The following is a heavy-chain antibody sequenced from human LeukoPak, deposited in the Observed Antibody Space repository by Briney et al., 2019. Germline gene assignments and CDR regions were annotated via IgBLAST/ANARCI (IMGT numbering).Heavy chain of an antibody. CDR3: GKDRTVELLWPTEGP. CDR1: GFTFSSYA. J-gene: IGHJ5*02. CDR2: ISGSGGST. V-gene: IGHV3-23*01. D-gene: IGHD2-2*01. Sequence: GSLRLSCAASGFTFSSYAMSWVRQAPGKGLEWGSAISGSGGSTYYADSVKGRFTITRDNSKKTLYLQKNSRRAEDTAVYYCGKDRTVELLWPTEGPWGQGTLVTVSS.